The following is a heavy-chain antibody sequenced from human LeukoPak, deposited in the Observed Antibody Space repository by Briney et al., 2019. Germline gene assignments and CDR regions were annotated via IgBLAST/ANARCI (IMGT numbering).Heavy chain of an antibody. CDR2: IYYSGST. V-gene: IGHV4-39*07. J-gene: IGHJ4*02. CDR1: GGSISGSSYY. CDR3: ARGGFFDY. Sequence: PSETLSLTCTVSGGSISGSSYYWGWIRQPPGKGLEWIGSIYYSGSTYYNPSLKSRVTISVDTSKNQFSLKLSSVTAADTAVYYCARGGFFDYWGQGTLVTVSS. D-gene: IGHD3-16*01.